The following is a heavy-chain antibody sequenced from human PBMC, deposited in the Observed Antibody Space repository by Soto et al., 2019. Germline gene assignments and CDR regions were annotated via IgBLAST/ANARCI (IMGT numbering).Heavy chain of an antibody. CDR2: MNPSSGKK. Sequence: QVQLVQSGAEVKKPGASVKVSCKASGYTFTSYDINWVRQAAGQGLEWLGWMNPSSGKKAYAQNLQGRVTMTRNNSISTAYLELTSLTSEDTAAYYCARGGGSLGAFDIWGRGTLVTVTS. CDR1: GYTFTSYD. D-gene: IGHD7-27*01. V-gene: IGHV1-8*01. CDR3: ARGGGSLGAFDI. J-gene: IGHJ3*02.